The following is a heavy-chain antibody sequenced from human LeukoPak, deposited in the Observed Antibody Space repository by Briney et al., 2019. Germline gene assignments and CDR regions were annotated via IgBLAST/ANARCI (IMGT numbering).Heavy chain of an antibody. V-gene: IGHV3-30*02. CDR2: IRFDGTET. Sequence: PGGSLRLPCAASGFTFSSYGMHWVRQAPGKGLEWAAFIRFDGTETYYADSVKGRFTISRDNFKSTLYLQMNSLKTEDTAVYYCARAEVGTTLDWGQGTLVTVSS. CDR3: ARAEVGTTLD. J-gene: IGHJ4*02. CDR1: GFTFSSYG. D-gene: IGHD1-14*01.